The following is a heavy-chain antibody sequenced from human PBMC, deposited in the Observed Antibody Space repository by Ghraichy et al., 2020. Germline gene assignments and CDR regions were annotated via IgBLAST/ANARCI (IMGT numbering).Heavy chain of an antibody. J-gene: IGHJ6*02. V-gene: IGHV4-39*01. D-gene: IGHD2-15*01. CDR2: VYYSGAT. CDR1: GGSISDKTYY. Sequence: SETLSLTCTVSGGSISDKTYYWAWIRQPPGKGLEWVASVYYSGATYYRPSLRSRVTISVHMPRDQFFLKLNSVTAADTAVYYCVRHVVIVDSGGYIGHYGLDVWGQGTTVTVS. CDR3: VRHVVIVDSGGYIGHYGLDV.